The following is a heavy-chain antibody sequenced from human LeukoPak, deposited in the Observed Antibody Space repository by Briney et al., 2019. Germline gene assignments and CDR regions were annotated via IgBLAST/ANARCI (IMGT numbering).Heavy chain of an antibody. CDR1: GGSITSNY. Sequence: PSETLSLTCTVSGGSITSNYWHWVRQPPGKGLEWIGYIYYSGNTNYNPSLKSRVTMSVDTSKNQFSLKVTSVTAADTAVYYCARVRNFVSDIWGQGTMVTVSS. J-gene: IGHJ3*02. V-gene: IGHV4-59*12. CDR2: IYYSGNT. CDR3: ARVRNFVSDI. D-gene: IGHD3-16*01.